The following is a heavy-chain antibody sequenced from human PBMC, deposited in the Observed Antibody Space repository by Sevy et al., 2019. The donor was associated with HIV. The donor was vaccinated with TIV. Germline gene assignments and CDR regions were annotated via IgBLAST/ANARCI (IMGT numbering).Heavy chain of an antibody. V-gene: IGHV3-43*01. Sequence: GGSLRLSCAASGFTFDDYTMHWVRQAPGKGLEWVSLISWDGGSTYYADPVKGRFTISRDNSKNSLYLQMNSLRTEDTALDYCAKSGDPTPTRNYVRFYYYYGMDVWGQGTTVTVSS. J-gene: IGHJ6*02. D-gene: IGHD4-4*01. CDR2: ISWDGGST. CDR1: GFTFDDYT. CDR3: AKSGDPTPTRNYVRFYYYYGMDV.